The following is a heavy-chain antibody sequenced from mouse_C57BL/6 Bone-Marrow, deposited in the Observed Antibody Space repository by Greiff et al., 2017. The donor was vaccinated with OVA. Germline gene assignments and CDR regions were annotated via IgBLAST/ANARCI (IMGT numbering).Heavy chain of an antibody. V-gene: IGHV1-22*01. J-gene: IGHJ4*01. CDR2: INPNNGGT. Sequence: VQLKQSGPELVKPGASVKMSCKASGYTFTDYNMHWVKQSHGKSLEWIGYINPNNGGTSYNQKFKGKATLTVNKSSSTAYMELRSLTSEDSAVYYCAKEDFFYYYAMDYWGQGTSVTVSS. CDR1: GYTFTDYN. CDR3: AKEDFFYYYAMDY.